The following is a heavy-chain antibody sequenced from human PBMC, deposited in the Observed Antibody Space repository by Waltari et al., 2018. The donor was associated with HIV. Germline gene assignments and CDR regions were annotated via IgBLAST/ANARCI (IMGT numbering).Heavy chain of an antibody. J-gene: IGHJ1*01. V-gene: IGHV4-61*02. CDR3: AREPYCGGDCYYPSYFQH. CDR2: IYTSGST. CDR1: GGSISSGSYY. D-gene: IGHD2-21*02. Sequence: QVQLQESGPGLVKPSQTLSLTCTVSGGSISSGSYYWSWIRPPAGKGLEWIGRIYTSGSTNYNPSLKSRVTISVDTSKNQFSLKLSSVTAADTAVYYCAREPYCGGDCYYPSYFQHWGQGTLVTVSS.